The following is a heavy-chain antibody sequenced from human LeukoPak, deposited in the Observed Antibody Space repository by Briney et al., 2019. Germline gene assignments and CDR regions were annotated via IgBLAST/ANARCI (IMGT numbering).Heavy chain of an antibody. CDR3: ARADTSLRYFDWLSRTMVTELFDY. CDR2: VSAYNGNT. V-gene: IGHV1-18*01. J-gene: IGHJ4*02. CDR1: GYTFTSYG. Sequence: ASVKVSCKASGYTFTSYGISWVRQAPGQGLEWMGWVSAYNGNTNYAQKLQGRVTMTTDTSTSTAYMELRSLRSDDTAVYYCARADTSLRYFDWLSRTMVTELFDYWGQGTLVTVSS. D-gene: IGHD3-9*01.